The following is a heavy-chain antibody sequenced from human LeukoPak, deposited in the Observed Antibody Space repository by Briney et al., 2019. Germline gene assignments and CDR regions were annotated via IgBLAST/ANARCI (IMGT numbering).Heavy chain of an antibody. CDR3: ARDPNGDYIGAFDM. V-gene: IGHV3-23*01. J-gene: IGHJ3*02. CDR2: ISGSGT. D-gene: IGHD4-17*01. Sequence: GGSLRLSCATSGFTFRSYAMIWARQAPERGLQWVSGISGSGTYYADFAKGRFTISRDNSKNTLYLQMNSLRAEDTATYYCARDPNGDYIGAFDMWGQGTMVTVS. CDR1: GFTFRSYA.